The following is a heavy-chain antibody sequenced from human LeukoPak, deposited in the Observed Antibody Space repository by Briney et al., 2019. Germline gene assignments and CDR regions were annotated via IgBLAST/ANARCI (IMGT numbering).Heavy chain of an antibody. D-gene: IGHD2-2*01. CDR3: ARVLGYCSSTSCPRGRFDP. CDR1: GGSISRHY. CDR2: IYYSGST. Sequence: SETLSLTCTVSGGSISRHYWSWIRPPPGKGLGWIGYIYYSGSTNYNPSLKSRVTISVDTSKTQFSLKLSSVTAADTAVYYCARVLGYCSSTSCPRGRFDPWGQGTLVTVSS. J-gene: IGHJ5*02. V-gene: IGHV4-59*11.